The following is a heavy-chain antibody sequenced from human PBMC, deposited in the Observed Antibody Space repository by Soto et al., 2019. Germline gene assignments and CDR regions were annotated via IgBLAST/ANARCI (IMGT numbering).Heavy chain of an antibody. J-gene: IGHJ6*02. Sequence: SETLSLTCSVSGGSVRSGNHFWNWIRQPPGRGLEWLGYMYYTGVTNYNPSLKSRVCMSVDTSKDQFSLNLTSLTAADTAVYYCARGGEPLGYYGLDVWGQGTTVTVSS. CDR2: MYYTGVT. CDR3: ARGGEPLGYYGLDV. V-gene: IGHV4-61*01. CDR1: GGSVRSGNHF.